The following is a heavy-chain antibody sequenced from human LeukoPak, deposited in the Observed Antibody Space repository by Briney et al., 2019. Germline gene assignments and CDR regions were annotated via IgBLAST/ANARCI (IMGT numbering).Heavy chain of an antibody. Sequence: ASVKVSCKASGYTFTGYYMHWVRQAPGQGLEWMGWINPNSGGTNYAQKFQGRVTMTRDTSISTAYMEPSRLRSDDTAVYYCARDVGADSSSWYGNWFDPWGQGTLVTVSS. V-gene: IGHV1-2*02. CDR1: GYTFTGYY. J-gene: IGHJ5*02. D-gene: IGHD6-13*01. CDR3: ARDVGADSSSWYGNWFDP. CDR2: INPNSGGT.